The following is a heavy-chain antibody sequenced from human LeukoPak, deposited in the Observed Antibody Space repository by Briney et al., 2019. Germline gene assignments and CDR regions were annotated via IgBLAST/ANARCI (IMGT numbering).Heavy chain of an antibody. Sequence: SVKVSCKASGYTFTSYDINWVRQAPGQGLEWMGGIIPIFGTANYAQKFQGRVTITADESTSTAYMELSSLRSEDTAVYYCARGFLTVYYYYGMDVWGQGTTVTVSS. CDR2: IIPIFGTA. D-gene: IGHD3-9*01. J-gene: IGHJ6*02. CDR3: ARGFLTVYYYYGMDV. CDR1: GYTFTSYD. V-gene: IGHV1-69*13.